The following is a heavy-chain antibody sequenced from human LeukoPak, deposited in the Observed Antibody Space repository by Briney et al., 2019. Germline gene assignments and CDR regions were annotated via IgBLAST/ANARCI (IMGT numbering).Heavy chain of an antibody. D-gene: IGHD2-2*01. V-gene: IGHV3-23*01. CDR2: ISGSGGST. CDR1: GFTFSSYA. Sequence: GGSLRLSCAASGFTFSSYAMSWVRQAPGKGLEWVSAISGSGGSTYYADSVKGRFTISRDNSKNTLYLQMNGLRAEDTAVYYCAKEMGLIYYCSSTSCSSYGMDVWGQGTTVTVSS. J-gene: IGHJ6*02. CDR3: AKEMGLIYYCSSTSCSSYGMDV.